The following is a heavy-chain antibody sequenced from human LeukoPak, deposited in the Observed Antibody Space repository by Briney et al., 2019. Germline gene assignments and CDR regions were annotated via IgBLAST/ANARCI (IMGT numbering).Heavy chain of an antibody. CDR3: ASSYYYDSSGYFDP. J-gene: IGHJ5*02. Sequence: PSETLSLTCTVSGGSISSSSYYWGWIRQPPGKGLEWIGSIYYSGSTYYNPSLKSRVTISVDTSKNQFSLKLSSVTAADTAVYYCASSYYYDSSGYFDPWGQGTLVTVSS. V-gene: IGHV4-39*07. CDR1: GGSISSSSYY. D-gene: IGHD3-22*01. CDR2: IYYSGST.